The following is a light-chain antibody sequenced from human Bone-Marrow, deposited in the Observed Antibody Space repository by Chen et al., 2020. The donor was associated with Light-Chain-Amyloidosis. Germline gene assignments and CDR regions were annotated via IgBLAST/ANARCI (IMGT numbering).Light chain of an antibody. V-gene: IGLV3-21*02. CDR1: TIGSTS. J-gene: IGLJ3*02. Sequence: SYVLTQPSSVSLAPGQTATIACGGNTIGSTSVHWYQQTPGQAHLLVVYDDSDRPSGIPERLSGSKSGNTANLTISRVEAGDEADYYCQVWDRSSDRPVFGGGTKLTVL. CDR2: DDS. CDR3: QVWDRSSDRPV.